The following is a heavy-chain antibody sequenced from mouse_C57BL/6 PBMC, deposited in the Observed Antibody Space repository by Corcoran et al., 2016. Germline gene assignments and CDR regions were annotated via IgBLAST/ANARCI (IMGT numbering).Heavy chain of an antibody. Sequence: QVQLKQSGAELVRPGASVKLSCKASGYTFTDYYINWVKQRPGQGLEWIARIYPGSGNTYYNEKFKGKAKLTAEKSSSTAYMQLSSLTSEDSAVYLCAKGFAYWGQGTLVTVSA. CDR1: GYTFTDYY. V-gene: IGHV1-76*01. CDR3: AKGFAY. CDR2: IYPGSGNT. J-gene: IGHJ3*01.